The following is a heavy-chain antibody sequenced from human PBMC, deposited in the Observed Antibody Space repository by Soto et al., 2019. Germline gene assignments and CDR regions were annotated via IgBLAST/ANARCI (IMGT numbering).Heavy chain of an antibody. CDR1: GGSFSGYY. CDR2: INHSGST. V-gene: IGHV4-34*01. Sequence: SETLSLTCAVYGGSFSGYYWSWIRQPPGKGLEWIGEINHSGSTNYNPSLKSRVTISVETSKNQFSLKLSSVTAAATAVYYCARAVAVAGIDYWGQGTLVTVSS. J-gene: IGHJ4*02. CDR3: ARAVAVAGIDY. D-gene: IGHD6-19*01.